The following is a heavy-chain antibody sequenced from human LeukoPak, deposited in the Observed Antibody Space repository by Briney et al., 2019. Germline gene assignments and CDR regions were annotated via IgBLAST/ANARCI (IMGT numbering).Heavy chain of an antibody. J-gene: IGHJ4*02. CDR3: ARGLVGCSGGSCYSHDY. V-gene: IGHV4-34*01. D-gene: IGHD2-15*01. Sequence: KPSETLSLTCAVYGGSFSGYYWSWSRQPPGKGLEWIGEINHSGSTHYNPSLKSRVTISVDTSKNQFSLKLSSVTAADTAVYYCARGLVGCSGGSCYSHDYWGERPVDPVSS. CDR1: GGSFSGYY. CDR2: INHSGST.